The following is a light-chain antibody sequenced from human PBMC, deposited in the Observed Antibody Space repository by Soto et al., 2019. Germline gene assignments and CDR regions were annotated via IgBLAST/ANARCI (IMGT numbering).Light chain of an antibody. V-gene: IGLV1-51*01. CDR2: DNN. J-gene: IGLJ2*01. CDR3: GTWDSSLSAYVV. Sequence: QSVLTQPPSVSAAPGQKVTISCSGSSSNIGNNYVSWYQQLPGTAPKLLIYDNNKRPSGIPDRFSGSKSGTSATLGITGLQTGDEADYYCGTWDSSLSAYVVFGGRTKLTVL. CDR1: SSNIGNNY.